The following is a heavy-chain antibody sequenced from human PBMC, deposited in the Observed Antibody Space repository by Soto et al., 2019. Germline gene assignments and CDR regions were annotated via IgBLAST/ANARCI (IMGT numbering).Heavy chain of an antibody. CDR2: IKSKINGGTT. CDR3: TTDDPINTH. J-gene: IGHJ4*02. CDR1: AFIYSNAW. Sequence: GVCLRLSCAPSAFIYSNAWMSWVRQAPGKGLEWVGRIKSKINGGTTDYAAPVRGRFSISRDDSKNTLYLQMSRLKTEDTAVYYCTTDDPINTHWGQGTLVTVSS. V-gene: IGHV3-15*01.